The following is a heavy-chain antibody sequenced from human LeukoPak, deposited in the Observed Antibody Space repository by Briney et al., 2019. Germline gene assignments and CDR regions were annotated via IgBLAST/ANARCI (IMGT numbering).Heavy chain of an antibody. D-gene: IGHD5-24*01. Sequence: ASVKVSCKASGGTFSSYAISWVRQAPGQGLEWMGGIIPIFGTANYAQKFQGRVTITADESTSTAYMELSSLRSEDTAVYYCARFRGVEMATIDAFDIWGQGTMVTVSS. J-gene: IGHJ3*02. V-gene: IGHV1-69*13. CDR1: GGTFSSYA. CDR2: IIPIFGTA. CDR3: ARFRGVEMATIDAFDI.